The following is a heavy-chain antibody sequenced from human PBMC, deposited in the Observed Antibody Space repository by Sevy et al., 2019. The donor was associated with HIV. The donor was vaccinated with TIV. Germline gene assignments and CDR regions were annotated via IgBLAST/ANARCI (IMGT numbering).Heavy chain of an antibody. CDR2: ISGSGGDT. CDR3: AKDQGDYIWGTYRH. D-gene: IGHD3-16*02. V-gene: IGHV3-23*01. Sequence: GGSLRLSCAASAFTFKSYAMTWVRQAPGKGLEWISSISGSGGDTKYADSVKGRFTISRDNSKNTLYLQMNSLRADDTAVYYCAKDQGDYIWGTYRHWGQGTLVTVSS. CDR1: AFTFKSYA. J-gene: IGHJ4*02.